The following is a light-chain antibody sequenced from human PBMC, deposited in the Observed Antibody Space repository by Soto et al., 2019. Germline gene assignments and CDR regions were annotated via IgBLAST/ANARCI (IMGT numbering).Light chain of an antibody. Sequence: SYELTQPSSVSVSPGQTARITCSGDVLAKRYARWFQQKPCQAPVLVIYKDSERPSGIPERFSGSSSGTTVTLTISGAQVDDEADYYCYSAADNNLRVFGGGTKLTVL. CDR1: VLAKRY. V-gene: IGLV3-27*01. J-gene: IGLJ3*02. CDR3: YSAADNNLRV. CDR2: KDS.